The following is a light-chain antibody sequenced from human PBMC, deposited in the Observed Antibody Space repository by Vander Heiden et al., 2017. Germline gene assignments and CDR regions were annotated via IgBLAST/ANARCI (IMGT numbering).Light chain of an antibody. J-gene: IGLJ2*01. CDR1: SSNIGAGHD. Sequence: QSVLTHPPSVSGAPGQRAPIPCTGSSSNIGAGHDVHWYQQIPGAAPKLLIVGNNNRPSGVPDRFSGSKSGTSASLAITGLQAEDEADYYCQSYDSSLSGPVVFGGGTKLTVL. V-gene: IGLV1-40*01. CDR2: GNN. CDR3: QSYDSSLSGPVV.